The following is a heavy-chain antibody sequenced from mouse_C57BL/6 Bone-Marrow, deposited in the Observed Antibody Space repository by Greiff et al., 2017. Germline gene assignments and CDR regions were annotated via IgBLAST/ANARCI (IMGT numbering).Heavy chain of an antibody. CDR2: ISDGGSYT. CDR1: GFTFSSYA. CDR3: ARDSLGLGDY. D-gene: IGHD4-1*01. Sequence: EVKLVESGGGLVKPGGSLKLSCAASGFTFSSYAMSWVRQTPEKRLEWVATISDGGSYTYYPDNVKGRFTISRDNAKNNLYLQMSHLKSEDTAMYYCARDSLGLGDYWGQGTTLTVSS. J-gene: IGHJ2*01. V-gene: IGHV5-4*01.